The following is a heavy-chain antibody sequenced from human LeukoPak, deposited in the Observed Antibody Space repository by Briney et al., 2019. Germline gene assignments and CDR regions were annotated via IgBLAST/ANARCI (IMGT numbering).Heavy chain of an antibody. D-gene: IGHD3-10*01. CDR2: STNIANNYAT. V-gene: IGHV3-72*01. CDR1: GLTFSDYH. CDR3: GRYMTEL. J-gene: IGHJ4*02. Sequence: GGSLRLSCAASGLTFSDYHMDWVRQAPGKGLEWVGRSTNIANNYATQYAASVKGRFTISRDESGNSVFLQMSSLKTEDTAVYYCGRYMTELWGQGTLVTVSS.